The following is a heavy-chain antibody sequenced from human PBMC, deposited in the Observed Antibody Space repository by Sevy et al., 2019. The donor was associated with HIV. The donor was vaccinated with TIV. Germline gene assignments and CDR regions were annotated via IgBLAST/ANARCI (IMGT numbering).Heavy chain of an antibody. CDR1: GFTFTTYA. CDR2: ISGSGGST. J-gene: IGHJ4*02. CDR3: ARGPSRDFWSDYAIDY. D-gene: IGHD3-3*01. Sequence: GGSLRLSCAASGFTFTTYAMTWVRQAPGKGLQWVSAISGSGGSTYYADSVEGRFTISRDNSKSTLYLQMNSLTPEDTAVYYCARGPSRDFWSDYAIDYWGQGTLVTVSS. V-gene: IGHV3-23*01.